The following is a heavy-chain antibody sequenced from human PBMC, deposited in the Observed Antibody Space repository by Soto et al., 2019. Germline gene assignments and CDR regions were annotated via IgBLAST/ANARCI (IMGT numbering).Heavy chain of an antibody. D-gene: IGHD2-2*01. V-gene: IGHV4-31*03. Sequence: SETLSLTCTVSGVSISSGGYYWIWIRQHPGKGLEWIGYVYYSGSTYYNPSLKSRVTISVDTSKNQFSLKLSSVTAADTAVYYCARVAGDIVVVPAARTKTTFDIWGQGTMVTVSS. CDR2: VYYSGST. J-gene: IGHJ3*02. CDR3: ARVAGDIVVVPAARTKTTFDI. CDR1: GVSISSGGYY.